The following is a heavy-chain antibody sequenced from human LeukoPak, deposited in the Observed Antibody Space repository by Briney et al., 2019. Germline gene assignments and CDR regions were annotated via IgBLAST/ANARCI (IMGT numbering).Heavy chain of an antibody. CDR2: ISWNSGSI. Sequence: GGSLRLSCAASGFTFDDYAMHWVRQAPGKGLEWVSGISWNSGSIGYADSVKGRFTISRDNAKNSLYLQMNSLRAEDTALYYCAKKDYGDNAFDYWGQGTLVTVSS. V-gene: IGHV3-9*01. J-gene: IGHJ4*02. D-gene: IGHD4-17*01. CDR3: AKKDYGDNAFDY. CDR1: GFTFDDYA.